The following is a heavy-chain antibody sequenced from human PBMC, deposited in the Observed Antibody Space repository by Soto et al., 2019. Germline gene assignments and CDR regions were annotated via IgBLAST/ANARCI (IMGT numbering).Heavy chain of an antibody. J-gene: IGHJ5*02. Sequence: ASVKVSCKASGYAFTNNDVSWVRQATGQGLEWMGWMNPGSGDTGYAQKFQGSVTMTRDISIATAYMELNSLTSEDTAIYYCVRMESFGSLNWFDPWGQGTLVTVSS. CDR3: VRMESFGSLNWFDP. CDR1: GYAFTNND. CDR2: MNPGSGDT. D-gene: IGHD5-18*01. V-gene: IGHV1-8*02.